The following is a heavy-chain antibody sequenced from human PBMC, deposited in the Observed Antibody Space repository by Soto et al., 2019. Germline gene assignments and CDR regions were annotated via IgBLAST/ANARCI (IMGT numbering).Heavy chain of an antibody. D-gene: IGHD3-10*01. V-gene: IGHV4-31*03. CDR3: SREVKPGWFDP. CDR1: GGSISSGGYY. Sequence: QVQLQESGPGLVKPSQTLSLTCTVSGGSISSGGYYWSWIRQHPGKGLEWIGYIYYSGSTYYNPSLKSRVTISVDTSKNQFSLKLSSVTAAYTSVYYCSREVKPGWFDPWGQGTLVTVSS. J-gene: IGHJ5*02. CDR2: IYYSGST.